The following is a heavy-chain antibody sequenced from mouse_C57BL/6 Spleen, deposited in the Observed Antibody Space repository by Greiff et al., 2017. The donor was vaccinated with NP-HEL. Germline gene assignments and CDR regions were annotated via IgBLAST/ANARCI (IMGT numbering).Heavy chain of an antibody. CDR1: GYSITSGYD. J-gene: IGHJ1*03. CDR2: ISYSGST. Sequence: EVKLVESGPGMVKPSQSLSLTCTVTGYSITSGYDWHWIRHFPGNKLEWMGYISYSGSTNYNPSLKSRISITHDTSKNHFFLKLNSVTTEDTATYYCARGDDYDWNFDVWGTGTTVTVSS. CDR3: ARGDDYDWNFDV. V-gene: IGHV3-1*01. D-gene: IGHD2-4*01.